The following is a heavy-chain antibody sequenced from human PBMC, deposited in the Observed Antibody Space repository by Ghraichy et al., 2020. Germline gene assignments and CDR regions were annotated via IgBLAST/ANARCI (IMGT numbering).Heavy chain of an antibody. CDR2: INHSGST. CDR1: GGSFSGYY. J-gene: IGHJ1*01. D-gene: IGHD3-10*01. V-gene: IGHV4-34*01. Sequence: SETLSLTCAVYGGSFSGYYWSWIRQPPGKGLEWIGEINHSGSTNYNPSLKSRVTISVDTSKNQFSLKLISVTAADTAVYYCARGQSRYYGSGSYYNGYGGFQGSAEYFQHWGQGTLVTVSS. CDR3: ARGQSRYYGSGSYYNGYGGFQGSAEYFQH.